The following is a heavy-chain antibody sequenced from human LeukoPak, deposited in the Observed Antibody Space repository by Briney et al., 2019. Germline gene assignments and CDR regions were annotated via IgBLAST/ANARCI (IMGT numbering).Heavy chain of an antibody. CDR2: IYYSGST. J-gene: IGHJ3*02. V-gene: IGHV4-31*03. Sequence: SETLSLTCTVSGGSISSGGYYWRWLRQHPGKGLEWIGYIYYSGSTYYNPSLKSRVTISVDTSKNQFSPKLSSVTAADTAVYYCARVETTPVRANDAFDIWGQGTMVTVSS. D-gene: IGHD3-10*01. CDR1: GGSISSGGYY. CDR3: ARVETTPVRANDAFDI.